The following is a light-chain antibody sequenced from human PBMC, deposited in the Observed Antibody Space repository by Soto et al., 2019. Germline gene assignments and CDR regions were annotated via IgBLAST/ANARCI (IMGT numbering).Light chain of an antibody. CDR3: QQYGSSPRA. J-gene: IGKJ1*01. CDR1: QSVSSSY. Sequence: EIVLTQSPGTLSLSPGERATLSCRASQSVSSSYLAWYQRKPGQAPRLLIYGASSRVTGIPDRFSGSGSGTDFTLTISRLEPEDFAVYYCQQYGSSPRAFGQGTKVEIK. V-gene: IGKV3-20*01. CDR2: GAS.